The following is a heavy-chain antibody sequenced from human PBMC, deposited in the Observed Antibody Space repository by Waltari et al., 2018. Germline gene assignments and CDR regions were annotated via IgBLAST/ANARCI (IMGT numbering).Heavy chain of an antibody. CDR3: AREGSTSYFDY. D-gene: IGHD2-2*01. Sequence: EVQLVESGGGLVQPGGSLRLSCAASGFTFSSYWMSWVRQAPGKGREWGANIKQVGSEKYYVDVVKGRFTISRDSAKNSLYLQMNSLRAEDPAVYYCAREGSTSYFDYWGQGTLVTVSS. CDR1: GFTFSSYW. CDR2: IKQVGSEK. V-gene: IGHV3-7*01. J-gene: IGHJ4*02.